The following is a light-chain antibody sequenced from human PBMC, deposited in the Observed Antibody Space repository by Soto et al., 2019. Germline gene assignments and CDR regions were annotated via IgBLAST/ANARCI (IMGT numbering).Light chain of an antibody. CDR1: QSISNW. CDR2: RAS. CDR3: QQYNSYSHLT. J-gene: IGKJ4*01. Sequence: DIQMTQSPSTLSAAVGDRVTITCRASQSISNWLAWYQQIPGKAPKLLIYRASSLESGVPSRFSGSGSGTEFTLTISSLQPDDFAIDNCQQYNSYSHLTFGGGTNVEIK. V-gene: IGKV1-5*03.